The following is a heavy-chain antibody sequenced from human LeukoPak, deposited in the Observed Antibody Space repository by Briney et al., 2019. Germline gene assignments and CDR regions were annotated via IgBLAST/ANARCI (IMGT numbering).Heavy chain of an antibody. J-gene: IGHJ4*02. CDR3: ATETNWRTFDD. Sequence: SETLSLTCSVSSASISSYYWTWIRQPAGRGLEWIGRIYVSGSINYNPSLKSRVTLSVDTSKKKFSLQLNSVTAADTAIYYCATETNWRTFDDWGQGILVTVSS. CDR1: SASISSYY. CDR2: IYVSGSI. V-gene: IGHV4-4*07. D-gene: IGHD1-20*01.